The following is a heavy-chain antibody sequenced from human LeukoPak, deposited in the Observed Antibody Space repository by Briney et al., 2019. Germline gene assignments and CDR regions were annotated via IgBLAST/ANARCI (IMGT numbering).Heavy chain of an antibody. CDR1: GGTFSSYA. CDR2: IIPIFGTA. CDR3: ARYCSSTSCFDY. V-gene: IGHV1-69*13. D-gene: IGHD2-2*01. J-gene: IGHJ4*02. Sequence: SVKVSCKASGGTFSSYAISWVRQAPGQGLEWMGGIIPIFGTANYAQKFQGRVTITADESTSTAYMELSSLRSDDTAVYYCARYCSSTSCFDYWGQGTLVTVSS.